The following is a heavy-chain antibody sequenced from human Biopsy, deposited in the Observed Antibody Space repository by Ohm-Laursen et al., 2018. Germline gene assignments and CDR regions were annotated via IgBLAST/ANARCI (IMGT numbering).Heavy chain of an antibody. CDR3: AKDLLEWSVPS. D-gene: IGHD3-3*01. J-gene: IGHJ4*02. CDR1: GYTFTGDY. CDR2: IDPKTGGT. V-gene: IGHV1-2*02. Sequence: ASVKVSCRASGYTFTGDYIHWVRQAPGQGLEWMGWIDPKTGGTEYAQKFRGRVTMTRDTSISTMYMDLSSLRSDDTAVYYCAKDLLEWSVPSWGQGTLVTVSS.